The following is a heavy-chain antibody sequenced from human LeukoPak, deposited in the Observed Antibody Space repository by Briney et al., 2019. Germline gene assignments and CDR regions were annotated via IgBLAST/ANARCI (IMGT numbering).Heavy chain of an antibody. J-gene: IGHJ4*02. CDR2: ISGSGGST. D-gene: IGHD5-12*01. CDR3: AKGGGYAGYGY. V-gene: IGHV3-23*01. CDR1: GFTFSSYA. Sequence: GGSLRLSCAASGFTFSSYAMSWVRQAPGKGLEWVSAISGSGGSTYYADSVKGRFTISRDDSKNTLHLQMSSLRAEDTAVYYCAKGGGYAGYGYWGQGTLVTVSS.